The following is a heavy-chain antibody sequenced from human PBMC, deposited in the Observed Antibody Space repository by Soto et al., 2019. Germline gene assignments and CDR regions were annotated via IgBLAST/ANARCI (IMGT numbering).Heavy chain of an antibody. J-gene: IGHJ6*02. Sequence: SCAASGFTFSSYGMHWVRQAPGKGLEWVAVISYDGSNKYYAGSVKGRFTISRDNSKNTLYLQMNSLRAEDTAVYYCAKDINVLRFLEWLSRPPSDYYYGMDVWGQGTTVTVSS. V-gene: IGHV3-30*18. CDR2: ISYDGSNK. D-gene: IGHD3-3*01. CDR1: GFTFSSYG. CDR3: AKDINVLRFLEWLSRPPSDYYYGMDV.